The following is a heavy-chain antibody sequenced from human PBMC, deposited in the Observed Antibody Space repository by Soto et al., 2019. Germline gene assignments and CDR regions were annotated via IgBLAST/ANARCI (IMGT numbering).Heavy chain of an antibody. CDR2: IYYSGST. Sequence: ETLSLTCTVSGGSVSSGSYYWSWIRQPPGKGLEWMGYIYYSGSTNYNPSLKSRVTISVDTSKNQFSLKLSSVTAADTAVYYCAAFYDFWSGYSPGVYYYYYGMDVWGQGTTVTVS. V-gene: IGHV4-61*01. CDR3: AAFYDFWSGYSPGVYYYYYGMDV. CDR1: GGSVSSGSYY. J-gene: IGHJ6*02. D-gene: IGHD3-3*01.